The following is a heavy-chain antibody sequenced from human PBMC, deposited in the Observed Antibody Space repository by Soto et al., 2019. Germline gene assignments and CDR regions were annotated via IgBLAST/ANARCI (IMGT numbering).Heavy chain of an antibody. J-gene: IGHJ3*02. CDR3: ARIPTVTTFFAFDI. Sequence: ASVKVSCKASGYTFTIYGISCVLQSPGQGLDWMGCISAYNGNTNYAQKLQGRVTMTTDTSTSTAYMELRSLRSDDTAVYYCARIPTVTTFFAFDIWGQGTMVTVSS. CDR2: ISAYNGNT. D-gene: IGHD4-17*01. V-gene: IGHV1-18*04. CDR1: GYTFTIYG.